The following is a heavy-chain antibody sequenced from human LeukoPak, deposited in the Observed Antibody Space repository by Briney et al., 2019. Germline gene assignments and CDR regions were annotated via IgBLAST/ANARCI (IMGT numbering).Heavy chain of an antibody. CDR3: ARDSIRQQLYYFDY. Sequence: PGGSLRLSCAASGFTFSSYGMHWVRQAPGKGLEWVAFMQYDGSIKYYADSVKGRFTISRDNSKNTLYLQMDSLRADDTAVYFCARDSIRQQLYYFDYWGQGTLVTVSS. V-gene: IGHV3-30*02. CDR1: GFTFSSYG. J-gene: IGHJ4*02. CDR2: MQYDGSIK. D-gene: IGHD6-13*01.